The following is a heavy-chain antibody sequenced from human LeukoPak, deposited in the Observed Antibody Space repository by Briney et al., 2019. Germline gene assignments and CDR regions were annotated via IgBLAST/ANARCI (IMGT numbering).Heavy chain of an antibody. Sequence: GGSLRLSCAASGFTFSSYEMNWVRQTPGKGLEWVSYITSSGSPIYYADSVKDRFTISRDNAKNSLYLQMNSLRAEDTAVYYCARGTRSGWYFFDYWGQGTLVTVSS. CDR2: ITSSGSPI. J-gene: IGHJ4*02. CDR3: ARGTRSGWYFFDY. CDR1: GFTFSSYE. V-gene: IGHV3-48*03. D-gene: IGHD6-19*01.